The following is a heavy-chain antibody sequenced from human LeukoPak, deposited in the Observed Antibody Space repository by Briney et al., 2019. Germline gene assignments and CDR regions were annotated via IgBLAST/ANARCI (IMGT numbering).Heavy chain of an antibody. CDR1: GFTFSDYY. J-gene: IGHJ5*02. CDR2: ISSSGST. CDR3: ARGAYGSESYGDNWFDP. V-gene: IGHV3-66*01. Sequence: GGSLRLSCAASGFTFSDYYMSWIRQAPGKGLEWVSYISSSGSTYYADSVKGRFTISRDNSKNTLYLQMNSLRAEDTAVYYCARGAYGSESYGDNWFDPWGQGTLVTVSS. D-gene: IGHD3-10*01.